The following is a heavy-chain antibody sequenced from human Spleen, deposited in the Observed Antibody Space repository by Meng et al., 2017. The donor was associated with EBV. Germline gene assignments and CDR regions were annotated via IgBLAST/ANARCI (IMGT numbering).Heavy chain of an antibody. CDR3: ARLLYSGYGYPDY. CDR1: GVSISSSSYF. Sequence: PLTDSRPGLLKPCVNLALTCTVSGVSISSSSYFWGWIRQPPGKGLEWIGTIYYSGSTYYNPSLESRVTISVDTSKNQFSLKLSFVTAADTAVYYCARLLYSGYGYPDYWGQGTLVTVSS. J-gene: IGHJ4*02. V-gene: IGHV4-39*01. D-gene: IGHD5-12*01. CDR2: IYYSGST.